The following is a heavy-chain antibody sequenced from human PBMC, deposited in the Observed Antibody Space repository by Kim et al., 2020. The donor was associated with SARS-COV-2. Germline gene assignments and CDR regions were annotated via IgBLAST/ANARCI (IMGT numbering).Heavy chain of an antibody. D-gene: IGHD3-10*01. CDR1: GGSFSGYY. CDR3: ARRLSNTSGWGSHYCDL. V-gene: IGHV4-34*01. J-gene: IGHJ4*02. CDR2: INHSGRT. Sequence: SETLSLTCALYGGSFSGYYWSWIRQPPGKGLEWIGEINHSGRTNYNPSLKSRVTISVDTSKNQFSLKLTSVTAADTAVYYCARRLSNTSGWGSHYCDLWGQGILVTVSS.